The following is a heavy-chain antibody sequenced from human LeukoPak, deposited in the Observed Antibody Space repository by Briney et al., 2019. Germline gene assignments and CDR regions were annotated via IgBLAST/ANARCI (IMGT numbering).Heavy chain of an antibody. Sequence: SQTLSLTCAISGDSVSSNSAAWNWIRQSPSRGLEWLGRTYYRSKWHNDYEVSVKSRITINPDTSTNQFSLQLNSVTPEDTAVYYCAREGGYDKFAAYCYFDLWGRGTLVNVSS. CDR3: AREGGYDKFAAYCYFDL. CDR2: TYYRSKWHN. D-gene: IGHD5-12*01. CDR1: GDSVSSNSAA. J-gene: IGHJ2*01. V-gene: IGHV6-1*01.